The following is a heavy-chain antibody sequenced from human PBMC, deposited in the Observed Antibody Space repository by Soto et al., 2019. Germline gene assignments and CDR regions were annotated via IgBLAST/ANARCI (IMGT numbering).Heavy chain of an antibody. J-gene: IGHJ4*02. CDR2: INAGNGNT. CDR3: ARGGQRITIFGVVKSDY. V-gene: IGHV1-3*01. CDR1: GYTFTSYA. Sequence: ASVKVSCKASGYTFTSYAMHWVRQAPGQRLEWMGWINAGNGNTKYSQKFQGRVTITRDTSASTAYMELSSLRSEDTAVYYCARGGQRITIFGVVKSDYWGQGTLVTGSS. D-gene: IGHD3-3*01.